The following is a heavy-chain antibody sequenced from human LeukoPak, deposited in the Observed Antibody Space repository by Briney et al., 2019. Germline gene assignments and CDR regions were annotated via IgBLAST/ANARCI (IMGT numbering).Heavy chain of an antibody. Sequence: SETLSLTCTVSGGSISSYYWSWIRQPPAKGLEWIGYIYYSGSTNYNPSLKSRVTISLDTSKNQFSLKLSSVTAADTAVYYCARKGGGQLVNTRRWFDPWGQGTLVTVSS. D-gene: IGHD6-6*01. V-gene: IGHV4-59*12. CDR3: ARKGGGQLVNTRRWFDP. CDR1: GGSISSYY. CDR2: IYYSGST. J-gene: IGHJ5*02.